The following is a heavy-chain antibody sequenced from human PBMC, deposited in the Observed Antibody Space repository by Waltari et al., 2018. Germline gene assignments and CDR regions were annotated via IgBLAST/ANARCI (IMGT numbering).Heavy chain of an antibody. J-gene: IGHJ3*01. V-gene: IGHV3-7*04. CDR1: GCAFSNSW. CDR2: IDQNGSVK. CDR3: ARDVGYGAFDV. Sequence: EVQLVESGGGLVQPGGSLRLSCAACGCAFSNSWMTWLRQAPGKGLEWVANIDQNGSVKNFVGSVKGRFTISRDNAKNSLYLQMNTLRVEDTAVYFCARDVGYGAFDVWGQGTMVTVSS. D-gene: IGHD5-12*01.